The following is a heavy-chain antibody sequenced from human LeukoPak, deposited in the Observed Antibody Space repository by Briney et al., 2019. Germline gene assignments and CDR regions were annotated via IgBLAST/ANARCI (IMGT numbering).Heavy chain of an antibody. CDR1: GFTFGDYA. CDR2: IRSKAYGGTT. D-gene: IGHD2-15*01. J-gene: IGHJ4*02. V-gene: IGHV3-49*04. Sequence: GGSLRLSCTASGFTFGDYAMSWVRQAPGKGLEWVGFIRSKAYGGTTEYAASVKGRFTISRDDSKSIAYLQMNSLKTEDTAVYYCTRGSRRVFDYWGQGTLVTVSS. CDR3: TRGSRRVFDY.